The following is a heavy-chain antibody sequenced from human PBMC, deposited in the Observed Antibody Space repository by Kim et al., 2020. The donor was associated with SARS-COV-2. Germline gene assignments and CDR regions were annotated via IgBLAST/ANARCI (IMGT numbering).Heavy chain of an antibody. CDR3: ARSQVSHSFRESFFVSFDP. V-gene: IGHV4-61*01. Sequence: SETLSLTCSVSGDSVRSGSYYWSWIRQPPGKGLEWIGHVSYSGSANYSPPLESRATISIDTSKNQFSLKLNSVTAADTAVYFCARSQVSHSFRESFFVSFDPWGQGTLVTVSS. CDR2: VSYSGSA. D-gene: IGHD1-26*01. J-gene: IGHJ5*02. CDR1: GDSVRSGSYY.